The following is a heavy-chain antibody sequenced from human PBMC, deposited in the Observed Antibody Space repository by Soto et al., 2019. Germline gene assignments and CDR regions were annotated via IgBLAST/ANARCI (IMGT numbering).Heavy chain of an antibody. CDR1: GFTFSSYW. J-gene: IGHJ5*02. CDR2: INSDGSST. D-gene: IGHD2-2*01. Sequence: AXGFTFSSYWMHWVRQAPGKGLVWVSRINSDGSSTSYADSVKGRFTISRDNAKNTLYLQMNSLRAEDTAVYYCARVEFVVVPAAIGDNWFDPWGQGTLVTVSS. V-gene: IGHV3-74*01. CDR3: ARVEFVVVPAAIGDNWFDP.